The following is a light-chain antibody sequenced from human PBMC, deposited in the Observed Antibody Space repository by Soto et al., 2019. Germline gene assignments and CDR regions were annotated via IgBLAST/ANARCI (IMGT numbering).Light chain of an antibody. J-gene: IGLJ1*01. V-gene: IGLV2-14*01. CDR1: RSDIGDSNF. CDR3: SAYTSSSTPYV. Sequence: QSVLTQPASVSGSPGQSVTISCTGPRSDIGDSNFISWYQHSPGKAPRLLIYEVNNRPSGVSKRFSGSKAGNTASLTISGLLDDDEADYYCSAYTSSSTPYVFGSGTKVTVL. CDR2: EVN.